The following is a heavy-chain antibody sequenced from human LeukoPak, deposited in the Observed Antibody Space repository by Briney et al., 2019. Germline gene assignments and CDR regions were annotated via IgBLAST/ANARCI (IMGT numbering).Heavy chain of an antibody. CDR2: ISYDGSNK. D-gene: IGHD1/OR15-1a*01. Sequence: PGGSLRLSCAASGFTFSSYGMHWVRQAPGKGLEWVAVISYDGSNKYYADSVKGRFTISRDNSKNTLYLQMNSLRAEDTAVYYCAKVTNRVPVRYYFDYWGQGTLVTVSS. J-gene: IGHJ4*02. CDR1: GFTFSSYG. V-gene: IGHV3-30*18. CDR3: AKVTNRVPVRYYFDY.